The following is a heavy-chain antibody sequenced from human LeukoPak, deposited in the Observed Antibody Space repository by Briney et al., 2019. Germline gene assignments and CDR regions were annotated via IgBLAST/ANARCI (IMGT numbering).Heavy chain of an antibody. CDR3: ASGRYNWNPQELDY. J-gene: IGHJ4*02. V-gene: IGHV1-69*01. Sequence: ASVKVSCKASGGTFSSYAISWVRQAPGQGLEWMGGIIPIFGTANYAQKFQGRVTITADESTSTAYMELSSLRSEDTAVYYCASGRYNWNPQELDYWGQGTLVTVSS. CDR2: IIPIFGTA. D-gene: IGHD1-20*01. CDR1: GGTFSSYA.